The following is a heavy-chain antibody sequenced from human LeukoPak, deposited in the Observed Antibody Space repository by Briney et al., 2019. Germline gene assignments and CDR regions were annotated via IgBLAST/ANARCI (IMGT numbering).Heavy chain of an antibody. J-gene: IGHJ3*02. CDR2: INPSSGGT. D-gene: IGHD3-22*01. CDR1: GYTFTGYY. Sequence: GASVKVSCKAPGYTFTGYYMHWVRQAPGQGLEWMGWINPSSGGTNYAQKFQGRVTVTRDTSISTAYMDLSRLRSDDTAVYYCARAGVWDYSDSSGYHNAAFDIWGQGTMVTVSS. CDR3: ARAGVWDYSDSSGYHNAAFDI. V-gene: IGHV1-2*02.